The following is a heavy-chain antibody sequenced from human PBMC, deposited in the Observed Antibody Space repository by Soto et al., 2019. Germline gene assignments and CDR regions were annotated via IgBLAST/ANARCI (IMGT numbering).Heavy chain of an antibody. CDR1: GFSLSSSEVG. D-gene: IGHD2-21*02. CDR3: THFRCGGNSPLGDY. Sequence: QITLKESGPALVKPTQTLTLTCTFSGFSLSSSEVGVGWMRQPPGKALEWLTVIYWDDDKRYRPSLKNSLTIPKDPSKNQVVLTMTNIDPVDTATYSCTHFRCGGNSPLGDYWGQGILVTVSS. J-gene: IGHJ4*02. V-gene: IGHV2-5*02. CDR2: IYWDDDK.